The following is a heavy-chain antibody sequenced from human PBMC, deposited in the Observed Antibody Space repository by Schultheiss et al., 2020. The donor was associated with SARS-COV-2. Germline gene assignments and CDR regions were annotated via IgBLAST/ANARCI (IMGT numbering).Heavy chain of an antibody. Sequence: SETLSLTCTVSGGSISSGSYYWSWVRQPPGKGLEWIGYIYYSGSTYYNPSLKSRVTISVDTSKNQFSLKLSSVTAADTAVYYCARGNDPKKIGYWGQGTLVTVSS. V-gene: IGHV4-30-4*01. CDR1: GGSISSGSYY. CDR2: IYYSGST. CDR3: ARGNDPKKIGY. J-gene: IGHJ4*02.